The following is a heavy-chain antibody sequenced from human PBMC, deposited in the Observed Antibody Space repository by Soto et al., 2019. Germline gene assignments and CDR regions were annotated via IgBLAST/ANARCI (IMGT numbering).Heavy chain of an antibody. Sequence: QVQLQESCPGLVKPSETLSLTCTVSGGSISSYYWSWIRQPPGKGLEWIGYIYYSGSTNYNPSLKSRVTISGDTSKNQCSLKLSSVTAADTAVYYCAAVAVNWYFDLWGRGTLVTVSS. CDR1: GGSISSYY. V-gene: IGHV4-59*01. CDR3: AAVAVNWYFDL. J-gene: IGHJ2*01. D-gene: IGHD2-21*01. CDR2: IYYSGST.